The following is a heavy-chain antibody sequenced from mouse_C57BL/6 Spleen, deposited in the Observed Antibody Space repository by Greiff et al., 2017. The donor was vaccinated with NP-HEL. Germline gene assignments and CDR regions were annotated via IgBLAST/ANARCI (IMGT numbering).Heavy chain of an antibody. CDR1: GYAFSSYW. CDR3: ARRHSNFYAMDY. CDR2: IYPGDGDT. V-gene: IGHV1-80*01. Sequence: QVHVKQSGAELVKPGASVKISCKASGYAFSSYWMNWVKQRPGKGLEWIGQIYPGDGDTNYNGKFKGKATLTADKSSSTAYMQLSSLTSEDSAVYFCARRHSNFYAMDYWGQGTSVTVSS. J-gene: IGHJ4*01. D-gene: IGHD2-5*01.